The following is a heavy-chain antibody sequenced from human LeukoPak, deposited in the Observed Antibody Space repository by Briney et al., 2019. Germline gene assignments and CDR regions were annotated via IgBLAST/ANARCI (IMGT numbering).Heavy chain of an antibody. CDR3: ARDAKYYHDSSGYY. CDR2: IDQDGSGK. Sequence: GGSLRLSCAASGFTFSSHWMHWVRQAPGKGLEWLANIDQDGSGKYYMDSVKGRFTISRDNAKNSLYLQMNSLRAEDTAVYYCARDAKYYHDSSGYYWGQGTLVTVSS. CDR1: GFTFSSHW. D-gene: IGHD3-22*01. V-gene: IGHV3-7*01. J-gene: IGHJ4*02.